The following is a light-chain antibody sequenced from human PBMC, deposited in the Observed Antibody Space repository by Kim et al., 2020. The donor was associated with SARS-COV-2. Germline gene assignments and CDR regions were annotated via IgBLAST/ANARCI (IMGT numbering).Light chain of an antibody. J-gene: IGKJ5*01. CDR2: GAS. CDR3: LQHSTYPIT. CDR1: QDIRND. Sequence: ASVGYRVTITCRSSQDIRNDLGWYQQHPGRAPKRLIYGASSLQSGVPSRFSGSGSGTEFTLTISSVQPEDFATYFCLQHSTYPITFGQGTRLEIK. V-gene: IGKV1-17*01.